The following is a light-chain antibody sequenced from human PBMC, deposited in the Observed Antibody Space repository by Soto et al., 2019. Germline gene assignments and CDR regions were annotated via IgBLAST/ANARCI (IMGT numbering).Light chain of an antibody. CDR2: EAS. CDR3: QQYGTSST. V-gene: IGKV3-20*01. CDR1: QTVRSDY. Sequence: EIVLTQSPATLSVSPGESASLSCRASQTVRSDYLAWYRQSPGQPPRLLLFEASSRAPGIPDRFSGSGSGTDFTLTIRRLEPEDFAVYYCQQYGTSSTVGQGTKVDSK. J-gene: IGKJ1*01.